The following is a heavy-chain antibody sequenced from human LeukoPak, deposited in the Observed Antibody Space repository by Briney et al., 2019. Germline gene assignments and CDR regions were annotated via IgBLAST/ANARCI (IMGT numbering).Heavy chain of an antibody. D-gene: IGHD3-10*01. Sequence: SETLSLTCTVSGGSISSYNWSWIRQPAGKGLERVGRIYTSGRTNYNPSLNSRVTMSVDTSNNQFSLKLSSVTAADTAVYYCARENDVLLWFGELSHNRNWYFDLWGRGTLVTVSS. CDR1: GGSISSYN. J-gene: IGHJ2*01. V-gene: IGHV4-4*07. CDR2: IYTSGRT. CDR3: ARENDVLLWFGELSHNRNWYFDL.